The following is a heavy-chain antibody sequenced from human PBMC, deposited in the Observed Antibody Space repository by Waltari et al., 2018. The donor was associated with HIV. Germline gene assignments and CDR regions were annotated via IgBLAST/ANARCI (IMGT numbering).Heavy chain of an antibody. D-gene: IGHD6-6*01. CDR1: GCSISSYS. J-gene: IGHJ4*02. CDR3: ARSLDGRIAARGAFDY. CDR2: IDTSGST. Sequence: QVQLQESGPGLVKPSDTLSLTCTVSGCSISSYSLSWIRQPAGKGLEWIGRIDTSGSTNYNPSLKSRVTMSVDTSKNQFSLKLSSVTAADTAVYYCARSLDGRIAARGAFDYWGQGTLVTVSS. V-gene: IGHV4-4*07.